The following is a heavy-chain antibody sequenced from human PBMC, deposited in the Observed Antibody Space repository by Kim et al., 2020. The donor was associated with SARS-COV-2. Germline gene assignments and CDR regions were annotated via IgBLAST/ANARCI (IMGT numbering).Heavy chain of an antibody. V-gene: IGHV3-74*01. CDR3: ARNNGGIDY. J-gene: IGHJ4*02. Sequence: GSDTSDADSVTGRFTIARDNARNTLFLQMNSLTAADTAVYYCARNNGGIDYWGQGTRVTVSS. CDR2: GSDT. D-gene: IGHD1-20*01.